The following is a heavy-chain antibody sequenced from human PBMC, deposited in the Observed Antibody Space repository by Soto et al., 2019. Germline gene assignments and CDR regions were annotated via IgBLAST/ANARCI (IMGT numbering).Heavy chain of an antibody. Sequence: QVQLQESGPGLVKPSQTLSLTCTVSGGSISSGGYYWSWIRQHPGKGLEWIGYISYSGSTYYNQSLRSRVTISVDTSKNQFSLKLSSVTAADTAVYYCAREGYYYDSSGYPPPPHGCDPWGQGTLVTVSS. D-gene: IGHD3-22*01. CDR3: AREGYYYDSSGYPPPPHGCDP. CDR1: GGSISSGGYY. V-gene: IGHV4-31*03. CDR2: ISYSGST. J-gene: IGHJ5*02.